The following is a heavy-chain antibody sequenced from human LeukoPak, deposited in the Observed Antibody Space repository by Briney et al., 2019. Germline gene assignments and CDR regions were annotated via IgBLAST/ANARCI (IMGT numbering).Heavy chain of an antibody. CDR1: GYSISSGYY. V-gene: IGHV4-38-2*02. J-gene: IGHJ5*02. Sequence: SETLSLTCTVSGYSISSGYYWGWIRQPPGKGLEWIGSIYHSGSTYYNPSLKSRVTISVDTSKNQFSLKLSSVTAADTAVYYCARIFGVVTLNWFDPWGQGTLVTVSS. CDR3: ARIFGVVTLNWFDP. D-gene: IGHD3-3*01. CDR2: IYHSGST.